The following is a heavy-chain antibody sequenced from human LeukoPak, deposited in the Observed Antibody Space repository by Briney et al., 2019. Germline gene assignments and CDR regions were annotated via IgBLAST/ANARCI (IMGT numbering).Heavy chain of an antibody. Sequence: GGSLRLSCAASGVTFSDYYMSWIRQAPGKGREWVSYVSSSSSYTNYADSVKGRFTISRENAKNSLYLQMNSLRAEDTAVYYCARLRAGIIDYWGQGTLVTVSS. D-gene: IGHD6-19*01. CDR1: GVTFSDYY. J-gene: IGHJ4*02. V-gene: IGHV3-11*06. CDR3: ARLRAGIIDY. CDR2: VSSSSSYT.